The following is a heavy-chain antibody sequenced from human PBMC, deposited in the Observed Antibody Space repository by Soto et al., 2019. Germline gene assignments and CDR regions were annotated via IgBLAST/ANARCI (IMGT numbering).Heavy chain of an antibody. V-gene: IGHV1-18*04. CDR2: ISAYNGNT. CDR3: ARGYLGYCSGGSCYQIDY. CDR1: GYTFTSYG. J-gene: IGHJ4*02. Sequence: ASVKVSCKASGYTFTSYGISWVRQAPGQGLEWMGWISAYNGNTNYAQKLQGRVTMTTDTSTSTAYMELRSLRSDDTAVYYCARGYLGYCSGGSCYQIDYWGQGTLVTVSS. D-gene: IGHD2-15*01.